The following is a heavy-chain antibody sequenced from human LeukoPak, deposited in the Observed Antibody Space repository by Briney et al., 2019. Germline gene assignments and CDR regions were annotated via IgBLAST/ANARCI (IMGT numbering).Heavy chain of an antibody. CDR2: IYHSGST. CDR1: GYSISSGYY. J-gene: IGHJ3*02. Sequence: SETLSLTCAVSGYSISSGYYWGWIRQPPGKGLEWIGSIYHSGSTYYNPSLKSRVTISVDTSKNQFSLKLSSVTAADTAVYYCARHGYGIVVVPAAIPDAFDIWGQGTMVTVPS. V-gene: IGHV4-38-2*01. D-gene: IGHD2-2*02. CDR3: ARHGYGIVVVPAAIPDAFDI.